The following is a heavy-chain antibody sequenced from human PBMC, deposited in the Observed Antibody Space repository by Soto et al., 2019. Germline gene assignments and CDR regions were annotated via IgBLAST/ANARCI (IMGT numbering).Heavy chain of an antibody. Sequence: QVQLQESGPGLVRPSQTLSLTCPVSGGSISSEYYHWTWIRQAPGKGLEWIGYIHYSGSVHYNPSLQSRLTMSVDTSKNLFSLKLSSVTAADTAVYFCAREDDGGDRDYYGLDVWGQGTTVTVSS. CDR2: IHYSGSV. V-gene: IGHV4-30-4*01. J-gene: IGHJ6*02. D-gene: IGHD2-21*02. CDR1: GGSISSEYYH. CDR3: AREDDGGDRDYYGLDV.